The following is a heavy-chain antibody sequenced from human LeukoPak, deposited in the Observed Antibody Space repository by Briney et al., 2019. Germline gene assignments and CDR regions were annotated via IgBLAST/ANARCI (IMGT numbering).Heavy chain of an antibody. D-gene: IGHD2-8*01. J-gene: IGHJ4*02. CDR3: AREGDIVLMLYAGGTRGVFDY. Sequence: ASVKVSCKASCYTFTSHGISWVRQAPGQTLEWMEWISPHNRNTNYAQKLEGRLSMTTDTYTHTPYLQLSSQRADDTAVYDCAREGDIVLMLYAGGTRGVFDYWGQRTLVTVSS. V-gene: IGHV1-18*01. CDR1: CYTFTSHG. CDR2: ISPHNRNT.